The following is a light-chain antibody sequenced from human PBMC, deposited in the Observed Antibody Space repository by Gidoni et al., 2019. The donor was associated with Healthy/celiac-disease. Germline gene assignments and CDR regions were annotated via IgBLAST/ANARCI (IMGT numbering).Light chain of an antibody. CDR2: DAS. J-gene: IGKJ5*01. V-gene: IGKV3-11*01. Sequence: VLTRSPATLSLSPGERATLSCRASQSVSSYLAWYQQKPGQAPRLLIYDASNRATGIPARFSGSGSGTDFTLTISSLEPEDFAVYYCQQRSNWPPTFGQGTRLEIK. CDR1: QSVSSY. CDR3: QQRSNWPPT.